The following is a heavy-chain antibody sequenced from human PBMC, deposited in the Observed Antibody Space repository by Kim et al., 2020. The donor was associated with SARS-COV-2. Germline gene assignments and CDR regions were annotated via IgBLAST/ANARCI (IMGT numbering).Heavy chain of an antibody. Sequence: SQTLSLTCAISGDSVSSNSAAWNWIRQSPSRGLEWLGRTYYRSKWYNDYAVSVKSRITINPDTSKNQFSLQLNSVTPEDTAVYYCARDNGVDDILTGYYISCDFDYWGQGTLVTVSS. CDR1: GDSVSSNSAA. CDR2: TYYRSKWYN. D-gene: IGHD3-9*01. J-gene: IGHJ4*02. CDR3: ARDNGVDDILTGYYISCDFDY. V-gene: IGHV6-1*01.